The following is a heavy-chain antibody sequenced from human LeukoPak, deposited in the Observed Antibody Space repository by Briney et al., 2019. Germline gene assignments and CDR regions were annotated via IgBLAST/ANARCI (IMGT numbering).Heavy chain of an antibody. D-gene: IGHD3-16*01. CDR3: ATYTNWVAGDV. V-gene: IGHV3-7*01. J-gene: IGHJ6*02. CDR2: IDKDGSEK. Sequence: GGSLRLSCVASGFMFSDSWMSGVRQAPGKGLEGVADIDKDGSEKVYVDSVSGRFTISRDNAKNSVYLQMDSLRAEDTAVYYCATYTNWVAGDVWGQGTTVSVSS. CDR1: GFMFSDSW.